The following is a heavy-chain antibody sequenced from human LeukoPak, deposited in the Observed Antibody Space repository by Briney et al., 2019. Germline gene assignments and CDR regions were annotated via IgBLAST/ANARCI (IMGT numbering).Heavy chain of an antibody. CDR3: ARAVSFGTEPYGFDV. J-gene: IGHJ3*01. CDR2: IKQDGSEK. CDR1: GFTFSRYW. D-gene: IGHD3-16*01. V-gene: IGHV3-7*01. Sequence: GGSLRLSCAASGFTFSRYWMCWVRQAPGKGLEWVANIKQDGSEKHYVDSGEGRFTISRDNAKNSVFLQMSSLRAEDTAVYYCARAVSFGTEPYGFDVWGQETMVTVSS.